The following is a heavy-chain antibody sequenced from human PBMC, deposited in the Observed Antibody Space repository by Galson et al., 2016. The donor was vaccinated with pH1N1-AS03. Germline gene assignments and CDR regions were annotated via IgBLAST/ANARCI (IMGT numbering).Heavy chain of an antibody. D-gene: IGHD2-8*02. CDR1: GLNFGRYS. Sequence: SLRLSCAVSGLNFGRYSFHWVRQAPGKGLQWVAVIAFDGNGQYYADSVKGRFTIPRDNAKDSLYLQMDRLRVGDTAVYYCARGSGDSTVILGGGDLWVQGTLVTVSS. CDR3: ARGSGDSTVILGGGDL. CDR2: IAFDGNGQ. V-gene: IGHV3-30-3*01. J-gene: IGHJ5*02.